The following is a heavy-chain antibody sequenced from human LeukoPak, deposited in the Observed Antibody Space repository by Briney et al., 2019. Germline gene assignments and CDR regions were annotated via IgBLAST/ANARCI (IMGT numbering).Heavy chain of an antibody. CDR1: GGSFSGYY. D-gene: IGHD5-12*01. Sequence: PSETLSLTCAVYGGSFSGYYWSWIRQPPGKGLEWIGEINHSGSTNYNPSLKSRVTISVDKSKNQFSLKLSSVTAADTAVYYCARTRVATITGDYFDYWGQGTLVTVSS. J-gene: IGHJ4*02. CDR2: INHSGST. CDR3: ARTRVATITGDYFDY. V-gene: IGHV4-34*01.